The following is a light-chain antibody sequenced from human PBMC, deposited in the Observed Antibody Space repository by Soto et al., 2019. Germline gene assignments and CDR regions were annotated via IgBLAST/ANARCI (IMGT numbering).Light chain of an antibody. CDR3: QQSYSTLLT. J-gene: IGKJ4*01. Sequence: DIQMTQSPSSLSASVGDRVTITCRASQSIRSYLNWYQQKPGKAPKLLIYAASSLQSGVPSRFSGSGSGTEFTLTISSLQPEDFATYYCQQSYSTLLTFGGGTKVEIK. CDR1: QSIRSY. CDR2: AAS. V-gene: IGKV1-39*01.